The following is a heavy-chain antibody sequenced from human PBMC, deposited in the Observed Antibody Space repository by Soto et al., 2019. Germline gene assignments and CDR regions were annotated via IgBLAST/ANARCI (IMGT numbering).Heavy chain of an antibody. CDR3: AREYSSAWKTVDY. V-gene: IGHV3-23*01. CDR1: GFNFNSYA. CDR2: ISDIGGTT. J-gene: IGHJ4*02. D-gene: IGHD6-19*01. Sequence: EVQLLESGGGLVQPGRSLRLSCAASGFNFNSYAVSWVRQAPGKGLEWVSAISDIGGTTYYADSVKGRFTISRDNSKNTLYLQMNSLRAEDTAVYYCAREYSSAWKTVDYWGQGTLVTVSS.